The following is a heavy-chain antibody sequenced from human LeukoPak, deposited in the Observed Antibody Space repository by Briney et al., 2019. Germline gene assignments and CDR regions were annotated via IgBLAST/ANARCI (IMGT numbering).Heavy chain of an antibody. J-gene: IGHJ6*03. V-gene: IGHV4-61*02. D-gene: IGHD2-2*01. Sequence: PSETLSLTCTVSGGSISSGSYYWSWIRQPAGKGLEWIGRIYTSGSTNYNPSLKSRVTISVDTSKKQFSLKLRSVTAADTAVYYCARVGRYCSSSSCYPRVYYMDVWGKGTTVTVSS. CDR3: ARVGRYCSSSSCYPRVYYMDV. CDR2: IYTSGST. CDR1: GGSISSGSYY.